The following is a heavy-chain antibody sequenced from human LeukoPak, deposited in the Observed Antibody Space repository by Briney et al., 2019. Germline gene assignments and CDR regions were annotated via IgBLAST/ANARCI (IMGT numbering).Heavy chain of an antibody. J-gene: IGHJ4*02. CDR2: IRYDGTNK. CDR1: GFTFSSYG. V-gene: IGHV3-30*02. CDR3: AKIPSAVPGRGFHY. D-gene: IGHD6-19*01. Sequence: GGSLRLSCAASGFTFSSYGMHWVRQAPGKGLEWVAFIRYDGTNKYYADSVKGRFTTSRDNSKNTLYLQMNSLRADDTAVYYCAKIPSAVPGRGFHYWGQGTLVTVSS.